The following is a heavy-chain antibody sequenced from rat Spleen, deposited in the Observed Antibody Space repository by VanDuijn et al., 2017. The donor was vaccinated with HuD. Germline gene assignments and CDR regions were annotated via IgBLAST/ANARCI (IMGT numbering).Heavy chain of an antibody. J-gene: IGHJ2*01. V-gene: IGHV5-17*01. CDR3: ARQIYGGPFDY. Sequence: EVQLVESGGGLVQPGRSLKLSCAASGFTFSDYAMAWVRQAPKKGLEWVATIIYDGSSTYYRDSVKGRFTISRDNAKSTLYLQMDSLRSEDTATYYCARQIYGGPFDYWGQGVMVTVSS. CDR1: GFTFSDYA. CDR2: IIYDGSST. D-gene: IGHD1-11*01.